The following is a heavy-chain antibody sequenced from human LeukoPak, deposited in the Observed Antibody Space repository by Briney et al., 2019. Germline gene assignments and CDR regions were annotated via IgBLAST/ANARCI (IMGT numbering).Heavy chain of an antibody. Sequence: SETLSFTCAVYGGSFSGYYWSWIRQPPGKGLEWIGEINHSGSTNYNPSLKSRVTISVDTSKNQFSLKLSSVTAADTAVYYCARARWNYYFDYWGQGTLVTVSS. J-gene: IGHJ4*02. V-gene: IGHV4-34*01. CDR2: INHSGST. CDR1: GGSFSGYY. D-gene: IGHD1-7*01. CDR3: ARARWNYYFDY.